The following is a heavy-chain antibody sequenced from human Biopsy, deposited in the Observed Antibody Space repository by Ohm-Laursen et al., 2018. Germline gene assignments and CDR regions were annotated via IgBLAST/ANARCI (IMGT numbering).Heavy chain of an antibody. Sequence: SETLSLTWTVSGGSISSSTTYYWAWLRQPPGKGLEWIGSFYNTGTTFYNPSLNSRVTISVDTSTNQFSLKVSSVTAADTALYFCARHPTGFWFDPWGHGTLVTVSS. CDR3: ARHPTGFWFDP. J-gene: IGHJ5*02. CDR2: FYNTGTT. V-gene: IGHV4-39*01. CDR1: GGSISSSTTYY.